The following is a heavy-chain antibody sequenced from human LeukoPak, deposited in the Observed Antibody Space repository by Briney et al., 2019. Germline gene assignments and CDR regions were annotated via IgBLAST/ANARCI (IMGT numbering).Heavy chain of an antibody. CDR3: ARATVGRGHAFDI. CDR2: INPNSGGT. CDR1: GGTFSSYA. J-gene: IGHJ3*02. D-gene: IGHD2-15*01. Sequence: ASVKVSCKASGGTFSSYAISWVRQAPGQGLEWMGWINPNSGGTNYAQKFQGWVTMTRDTSISTAYMELSRLRSDDTAVYYCARATVGRGHAFDIWGQGTMVTVSS. V-gene: IGHV1-2*04.